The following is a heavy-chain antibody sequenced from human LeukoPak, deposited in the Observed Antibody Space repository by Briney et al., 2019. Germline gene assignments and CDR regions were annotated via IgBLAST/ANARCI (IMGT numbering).Heavy chain of an antibody. CDR3: ARDSGTTVTLGEPDY. J-gene: IGHJ4*02. V-gene: IGHV3-74*01. CDR1: GFTFSSYW. D-gene: IGHD4-17*01. CDR2: INSDGSST. Sequence: GGSLRLSCAASGFTFSSYWMHWVRQAPGKGLVWVSRINSDGSSTSYADSVKGRFTISRDNAKNSLYLQMDSLRAGDTAVYYCARDSGTTVTLGEPDYWGQGTLVTVSS.